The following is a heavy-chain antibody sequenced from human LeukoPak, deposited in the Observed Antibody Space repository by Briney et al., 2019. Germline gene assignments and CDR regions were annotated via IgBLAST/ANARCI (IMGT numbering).Heavy chain of an antibody. J-gene: IGHJ4*02. Sequence: GGSLRLSCTASGFTLSSKWMSWVRQAPGKGLEWVANIQHDGSEKYYVDSVKGRFTISRDNAKNSLYLQMNSLRTEDTAVYFCARDGSGEWPIGYWGQGTLVTVSS. CDR3: ARDGSGEWPIGY. V-gene: IGHV3-7*01. D-gene: IGHD3-10*01. CDR2: IQHDGSEK. CDR1: GFTLSSKW.